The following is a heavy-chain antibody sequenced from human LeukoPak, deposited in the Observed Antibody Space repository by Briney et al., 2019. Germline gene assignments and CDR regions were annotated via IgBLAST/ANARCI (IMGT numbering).Heavy chain of an antibody. CDR2: MNPNSGNT. CDR1: GYTFTSYD. D-gene: IGHD3-9*01. V-gene: IGHV1-8*01. Sequence: ASVKVSCKASGYTFTSYDINWARQATGQGLEWMGWMNPNSGNTGYAQKFQGRVTMTRNTSISTAHMELSSLRSEDTAVYYCARGEYDILTSDYWGQGTLVTVSS. CDR3: ARGEYDILTSDY. J-gene: IGHJ4*02.